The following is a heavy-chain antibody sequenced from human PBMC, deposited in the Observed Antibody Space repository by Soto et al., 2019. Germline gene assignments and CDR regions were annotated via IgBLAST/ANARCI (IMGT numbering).Heavy chain of an antibody. CDR2: ISYDGSNK. V-gene: IGHV3-30*18. D-gene: IGHD6-19*01. Sequence: GGSLRLSCAASGFTFSSYGMHWVRQAPGKGLEWVAVISYDGSNKYYADSVKGRFTISRDNSKNTLYLQMNSLRAEDTAVYYSAKSIAVAGTLTFDYWGQGTLVTVSS. CDR1: GFTFSSYG. J-gene: IGHJ4*02. CDR3: AKSIAVAGTLTFDY.